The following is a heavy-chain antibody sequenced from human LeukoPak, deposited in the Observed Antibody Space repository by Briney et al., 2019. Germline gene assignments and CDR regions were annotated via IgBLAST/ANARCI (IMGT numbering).Heavy chain of an antibody. Sequence: PGGSLRLSCAASGFTFSSYSMNWVRQAPGRGLEWVSPISTSSSYINYADSVKGRFTISRDNAKNSLYLQMNSLRAEDTAVYYCAKTGNPTTGDYWGQGTLVTVSS. CDR2: ISTSSSYI. V-gene: IGHV3-21*04. D-gene: IGHD1-1*01. J-gene: IGHJ4*02. CDR3: AKTGNPTTGDY. CDR1: GFTFSSYS.